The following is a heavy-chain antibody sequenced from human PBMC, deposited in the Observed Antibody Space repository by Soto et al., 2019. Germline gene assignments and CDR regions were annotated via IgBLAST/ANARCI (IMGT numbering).Heavy chain of an antibody. Sequence: QVQLVQSGAEGKKPGASVKVSCKASGYTFTGYYMHWVRQAPGQGLEWMGWINPNSGGANYAQKFQGWVTMTRDTSISTAYMELSRLRSDDTAVYYCARGPGYSSSWYDYWGQGTLVTVSS. V-gene: IGHV1-2*04. J-gene: IGHJ4*02. D-gene: IGHD6-13*01. CDR1: GYTFTGYY. CDR3: ARGPGYSSSWYDY. CDR2: INPNSGGA.